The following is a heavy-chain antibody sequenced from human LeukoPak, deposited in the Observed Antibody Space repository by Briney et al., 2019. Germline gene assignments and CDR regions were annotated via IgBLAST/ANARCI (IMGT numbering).Heavy chain of an antibody. CDR3: ARDWGEVVTAIPGGWFDP. V-gene: IGHV1-69*04. Sequence: SVKVSCKASGGTFSSYAISWVRQAPGQGLEWMGRIIPIFGIANYAQKFQGRVTITADKSTSTAYMELSSLRSEDTAAYYCARDWGEVVTAIPGGWFDPWGQGTLVTVSS. J-gene: IGHJ5*02. CDR2: IIPIFGIA. CDR1: GGTFSSYA. D-gene: IGHD2-21*02.